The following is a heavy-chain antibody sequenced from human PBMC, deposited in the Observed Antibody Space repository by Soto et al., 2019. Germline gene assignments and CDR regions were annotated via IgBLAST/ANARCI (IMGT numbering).Heavy chain of an antibody. CDR3: ARRQSGTDYYYYGMDV. D-gene: IGHD1-1*01. CDR2: IIPIFGTA. J-gene: IGHJ6*02. Sequence: RASVKVSCKASGGTFSSYAISWVRQAPGQGLEWMGGIIPIFGTANYAQKFQGRVTITADESTSTAYMELSSLRSEDTAVYYCARRQSGTDYYYYGMDVWGQGTTVTVSS. CDR1: GGTFSSYA. V-gene: IGHV1-69*13.